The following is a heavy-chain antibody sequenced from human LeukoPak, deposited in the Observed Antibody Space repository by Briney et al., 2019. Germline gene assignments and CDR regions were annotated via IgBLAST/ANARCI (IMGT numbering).Heavy chain of an antibody. J-gene: IGHJ4*02. CDR2: IYYTGST. V-gene: IGHV4-39*01. CDR3: ARRLASYSGYDGTYFDY. CDR1: GGSISSSSYY. Sequence: SETLSLTCTVSGGSISSSSYYWGWIRQPPGKGLEWIGSIYYTGSTYYNPSLKSRVTISVDTSKNQFSLKLSSVTAADTAVYCCARRLASYSGYDGTYFDYWGQGTLVTVSS. D-gene: IGHD5-12*01.